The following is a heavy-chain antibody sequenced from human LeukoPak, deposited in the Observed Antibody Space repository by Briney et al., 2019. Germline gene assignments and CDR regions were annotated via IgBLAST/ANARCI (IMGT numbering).Heavy chain of an antibody. J-gene: IGHJ4*02. CDR1: GYTFTGYY. D-gene: IGHD2-15*01. Sequence: ASVKLSCKASGYTFTGYYMHWVRQAPGQGLEYMGWINPNSGDTNHAQNFQGRVTLTRDTSISTAYMELSSLRSDDSALYYCAGEYCSGGTCRQGLDYWGQGTLVTVSS. CDR3: AGEYCSGGTCRQGLDY. CDR2: INPNSGDT. V-gene: IGHV1-2*02.